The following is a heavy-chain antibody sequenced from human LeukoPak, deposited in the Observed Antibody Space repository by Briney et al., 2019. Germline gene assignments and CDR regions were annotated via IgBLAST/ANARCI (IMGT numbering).Heavy chain of an antibody. CDR2: IGGSGGST. V-gene: IGHV3-23*01. D-gene: IGHD1-26*01. CDR1: GFTFSSYA. CDR3: AKTEWELRVYY. J-gene: IGHJ4*02. Sequence: GGSLRLSCAASGFTFSSYAMSWVRQAPGKGLEWVSAIGGSGGSTYYADSVKGRFTISRDNSKNTLYLQINSLRAEDTAVYYCAKTEWELRVYYWGQGTLVTVSS.